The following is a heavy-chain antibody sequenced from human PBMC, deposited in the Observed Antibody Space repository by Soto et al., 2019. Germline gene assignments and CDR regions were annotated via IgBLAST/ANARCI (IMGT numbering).Heavy chain of an antibody. CDR3: ARAVAVAADFDY. Sequence: ASVKVSCKASGYTFTSYAMHWVRQAPGQRLEWMGWISGYNGNTNYAERLQGRVTMTTDTSTSTAYMELKSLRYDDTAVYYCARAVAVAADFDYWGQGTLVTVSS. CDR1: GYTFTSYA. V-gene: IGHV1-18*01. J-gene: IGHJ4*02. CDR2: ISGYNGNT. D-gene: IGHD6-19*01.